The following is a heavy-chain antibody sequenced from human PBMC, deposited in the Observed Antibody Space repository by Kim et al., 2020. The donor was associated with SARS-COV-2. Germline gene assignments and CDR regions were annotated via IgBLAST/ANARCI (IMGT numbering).Heavy chain of an antibody. CDR1: GFTFSSYW. Sequence: GGSLRLSCAASGFTFSSYWMSWVRQAPGKGLEWVANIKQDGSEKYYVDSVKGRFTISRDNAKNSLYLQMNSLRAEDTAVYYCARECGLEGYGMDVWGQGTTVTVSS. D-gene: IGHD6-25*01. V-gene: IGHV3-7*03. CDR2: IKQDGSEK. CDR3: ARECGLEGYGMDV. J-gene: IGHJ6*02.